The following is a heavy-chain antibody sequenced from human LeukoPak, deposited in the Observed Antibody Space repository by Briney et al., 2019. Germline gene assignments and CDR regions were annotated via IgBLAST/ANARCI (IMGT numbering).Heavy chain of an antibody. D-gene: IGHD4-17*01. V-gene: IGHV3-30*18. CDR3: ANWNSYGDYV. J-gene: IGHJ4*02. Sequence: PGGSLRLSCAASGFTFSSYGMHWVRHAPGKGLEWVAVISYDGSNKYYADSVKGRFTISRDNSKNTLYLQMNSLRAEDTAVYYCANWNSYGDYVWGQGTLVTVSS. CDR1: GFTFSSYG. CDR2: ISYDGSNK.